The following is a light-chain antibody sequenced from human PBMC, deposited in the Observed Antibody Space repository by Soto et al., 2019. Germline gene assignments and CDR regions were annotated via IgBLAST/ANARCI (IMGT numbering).Light chain of an antibody. CDR1: SSDVGGYDY. V-gene: IGLV2-14*01. CDR2: EVS. J-gene: IGLJ1*01. Sequence: QSALTQPASVSGSPGQSITISCTGTSSDVGGYDYVSWYQQHPGKAPKLMIYEVSNRPSGVSNRFSGSKSGNTASLTISGLQAEDEADYYCTSFTSSNTWVFGTGTKVTV. CDR3: TSFTSSNTWV.